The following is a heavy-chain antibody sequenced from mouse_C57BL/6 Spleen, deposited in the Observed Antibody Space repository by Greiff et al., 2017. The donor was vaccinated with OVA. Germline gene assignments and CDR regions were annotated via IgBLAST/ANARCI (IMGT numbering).Heavy chain of an antibody. CDR3: ARCDYDGRVDY. V-gene: IGHV1-66*01. J-gene: IGHJ2*01. Sequence: QVQLKESGPELVKPGASVKISCKASGYSFTSYYIHWVKQRPGQGLEWIGWIYPGSGNTKYNEKFKGKATLTADTSSSTAYMQLSSLTSEDSAVYYCARCDYDGRVDYWGQGTTLTVSS. D-gene: IGHD2-4*01. CDR2: IYPGSGNT. CDR1: GYSFTSYY.